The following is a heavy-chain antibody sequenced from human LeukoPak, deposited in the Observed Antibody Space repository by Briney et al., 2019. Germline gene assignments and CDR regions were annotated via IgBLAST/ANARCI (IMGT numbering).Heavy chain of an antibody. Sequence: SETLSLTCTASGFTLTSYYWSWVRQPPGKGLEWIAYIYYRGSTNYNPSLKSRVTMSVDTSKNQFSLLLTSVTAADTAVYYCARDLDQWLETFDYWGQGTLVTVSS. J-gene: IGHJ4*02. V-gene: IGHV4-59*01. CDR1: GFTLTSYY. CDR3: ARDLDQWLETFDY. D-gene: IGHD6-19*01. CDR2: IYYRGST.